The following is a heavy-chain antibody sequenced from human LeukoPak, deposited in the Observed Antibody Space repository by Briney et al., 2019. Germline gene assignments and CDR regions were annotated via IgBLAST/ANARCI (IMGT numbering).Heavy chain of an antibody. CDR1: GFIFSNYW. V-gene: IGHV3-7*01. CDR3: VRSVYYDSSGHYYGGYFDY. Sequence: GGSLRLSCAASGFIFSNYWMSWVRQAPGKGLEWVANINQDGSEKSHVDSVKGRFTISRDNAKNSLYLQMNSLRAEDTAVYYCVRSVYYDSSGHYYGGYFDYWGQGTLVTVSS. J-gene: IGHJ4*02. CDR2: INQDGSEK. D-gene: IGHD3-22*01.